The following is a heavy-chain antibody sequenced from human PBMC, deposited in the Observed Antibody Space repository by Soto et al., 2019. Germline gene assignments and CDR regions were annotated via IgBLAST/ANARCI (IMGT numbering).Heavy chain of an antibody. Sequence: QVQLQQWGAGLLKPSETLSLTCAVYGGSFSGYYWSWIRQPPGKGLEWIGEINHSGSTNYNPSLKSRVTISVDTSKNQFSLKLSSVTAADTAVYYCARDDYYGSGSSFDYWGQGTLVTVSS. V-gene: IGHV4-34*01. CDR3: ARDDYYGSGSSFDY. J-gene: IGHJ4*02. D-gene: IGHD3-10*01. CDR2: INHSGST. CDR1: GGSFSGYY.